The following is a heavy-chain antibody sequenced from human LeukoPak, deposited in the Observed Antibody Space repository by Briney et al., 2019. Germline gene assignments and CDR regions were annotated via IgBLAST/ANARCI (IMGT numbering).Heavy chain of an antibody. CDR2: INPSGGST. D-gene: IGHD1-7*01. J-gene: IGHJ4*02. Sequence: ASVKVSCKASGYTFTSYYMHWVRQAPGQGLEWMGIINPSGGSTSYAQKFQGKVTMTRDMSTSTVYMELSSLRSEDTAVYYCARADNWNYYDASYFDYWGQGTLVTVSS. CDR1: GYTFTSYY. V-gene: IGHV1-46*01. CDR3: ARADNWNYYDASYFDY.